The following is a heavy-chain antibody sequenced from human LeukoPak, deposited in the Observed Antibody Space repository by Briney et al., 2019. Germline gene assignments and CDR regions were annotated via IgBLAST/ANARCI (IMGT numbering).Heavy chain of an antibody. CDR2: IIPIFGTA. J-gene: IGHJ4*02. CDR1: GGTFSSYA. Sequence: SVKVSCKASGGTFSSYAISWVRQAPGQGLEWVGGIIPIFGTANYAQKFQGRVTITTDESTSTAYMELSSLRSEDTAVYYCARDVLAARHPTYFDYWGQGTLVNVSS. D-gene: IGHD6-6*01. CDR3: ARDVLAARHPTYFDY. V-gene: IGHV1-69*05.